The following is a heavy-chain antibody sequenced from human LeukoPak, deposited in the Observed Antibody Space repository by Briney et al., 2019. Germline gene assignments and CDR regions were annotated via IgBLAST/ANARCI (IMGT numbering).Heavy chain of an antibody. D-gene: IGHD5/OR15-5a*01. J-gene: IGHJ4*02. Sequence: PGGSLRLSCAASEFTFSSYEMTWVRQAPGKGLEWVSYISSSGNSIYYADSVKGRFIISRDNAKNSLYLQMNNLRAEDTAVYFCAREIGLRIDFWGQGTLVTGPS. V-gene: IGHV3-48*03. CDR2: ISSSGNSI. CDR1: EFTFSSYE. CDR3: AREIGLRIDF.